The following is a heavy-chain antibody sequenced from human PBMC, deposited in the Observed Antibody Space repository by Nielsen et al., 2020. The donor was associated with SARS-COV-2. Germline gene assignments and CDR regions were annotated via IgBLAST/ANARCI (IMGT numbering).Heavy chain of an antibody. CDR3: AREGRDDSGTERRGMDV. J-gene: IGHJ6*02. CDR1: GYRFGTYW. V-gene: IGHV5-51*01. D-gene: IGHD3-10*01. Sequence: GESLKISCKGSGYRFGTYWIAWVRQTPGKGLEWMGIIYPGDSDTRYSPSFQGQVTISADKSISTTYLQWRSLKASDTAMYYCAREGRDDSGTERRGMDVWGRGTTVTVTS. CDR2: IYPGDSDT.